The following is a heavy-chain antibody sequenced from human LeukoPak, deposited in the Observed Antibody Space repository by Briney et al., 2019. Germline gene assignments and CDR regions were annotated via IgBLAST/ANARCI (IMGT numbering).Heavy chain of an antibody. CDR2: IYYSGST. V-gene: IGHV4-39*02. J-gene: IGHJ4*02. Sequence: SETLSLTCTVSGGSISSSSYYWGWIRQPPGKGLEWIGSIYYSGSTYYNPSLKSRVTISVDTSKNQFSLKLSSVTAADTAVYYCARDGVHSGWYSDWGQGTLVTVSS. CDR3: ARDGVHSGWYSD. CDR1: GGSISSSSYY. D-gene: IGHD6-19*01.